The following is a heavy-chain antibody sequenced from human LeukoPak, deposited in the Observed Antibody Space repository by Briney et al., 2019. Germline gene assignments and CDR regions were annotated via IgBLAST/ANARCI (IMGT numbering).Heavy chain of an antibody. Sequence: GGSLRLSCAASGFTFDDYAMHWVRQAPGKGLEWVSGISWNSGSIGYADSVKGRFTISRDNAKNSLYLQMNSLRAEDTALYYCAKGGGSGSYSSSRGPSVDYWGQGTLVTVSS. D-gene: IGHD3-10*01. J-gene: IGHJ4*02. CDR3: AKGGGSGSYSSSRGPSVDY. V-gene: IGHV3-9*01. CDR1: GFTFDDYA. CDR2: ISWNSGSI.